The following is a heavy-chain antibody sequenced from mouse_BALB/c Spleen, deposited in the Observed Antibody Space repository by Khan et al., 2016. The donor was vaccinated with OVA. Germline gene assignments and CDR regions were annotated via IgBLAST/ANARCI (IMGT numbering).Heavy chain of an antibody. CDR1: GYSITSGYR. CDR3: ARGGAVVPYWYFEV. V-gene: IGHV3-6*02. J-gene: IGHJ1*01. D-gene: IGHD6-1*01. CDR2: ISSDGSN. Sequence: EVQLQESGPGLVKPSQSLSLTCSVTGYSITSGYRWNWIRQFPGNKLEWMGYISSDGSNNYNPSLKNRISITRDTSKNHFFLKLSSVTTEDTATYDCARGGAVVPYWYFEVWGAGTTVTVSS.